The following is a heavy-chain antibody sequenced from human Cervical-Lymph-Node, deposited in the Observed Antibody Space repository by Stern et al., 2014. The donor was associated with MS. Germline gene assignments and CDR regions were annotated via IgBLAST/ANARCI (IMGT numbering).Heavy chain of an antibody. J-gene: IGHJ6*02. CDR3: ARSTYSVWTYMDV. D-gene: IGHD6-19*01. CDR2: MNPDSGDT. CDR1: GYTFTSYN. Sequence: VQLVESGAEVKQPGASVKVSCKASGYTFTSYNINWVRQAPGQGPEWMGWMNPDSGDTDYAETFQGRVTMTRSTSIRTAYMELSNLRFDDTAVYYCARSTYSVWTYMDVWGQGTTVTVSS. V-gene: IGHV1-8*01.